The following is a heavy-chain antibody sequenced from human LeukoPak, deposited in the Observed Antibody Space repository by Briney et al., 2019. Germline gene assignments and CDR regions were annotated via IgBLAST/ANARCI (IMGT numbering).Heavy chain of an antibody. J-gene: IGHJ2*01. D-gene: IGHD3-3*01. CDR1: GGSFSGFY. CDR3: ARHQGVVDL. Sequence: SETLSLTCAVYGGSFSGFYWSWIRQPPGKGLEWIGEINHSGSTNYNPSLKSRVTISVDTSKNQISLKLSSVTAADTAVYYCARHQGVVDLWGRGSLVTVSS. V-gene: IGHV4-34*01. CDR2: INHSGST.